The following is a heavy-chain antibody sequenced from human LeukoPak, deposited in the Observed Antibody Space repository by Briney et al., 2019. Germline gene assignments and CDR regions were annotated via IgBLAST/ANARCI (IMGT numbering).Heavy chain of an antibody. V-gene: IGHV4-34*01. Sequence: PSETLSLTCAVYGGSFSGYYWSWIRQPPGKGLEWIGEINHSGNTNYNPSLKSRATISVDTSKNQFSLKLSSVTAADTAVYYCARDLDSSGYYFDYWGQGTLVTVSS. CDR2: INHSGNT. D-gene: IGHD3-22*01. CDR3: ARDLDSSGYYFDY. J-gene: IGHJ4*02. CDR1: GGSFSGYY.